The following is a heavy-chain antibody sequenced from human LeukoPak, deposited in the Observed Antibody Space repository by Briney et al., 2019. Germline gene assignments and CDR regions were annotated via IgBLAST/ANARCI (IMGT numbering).Heavy chain of an antibody. V-gene: IGHV4-61*02. J-gene: IGHJ5*02. Sequence: SETLSLTCTVPGGSISSGSYYSSWIRQPAGKGLEWIARIYTSGSTNYNPSLKSRVTMSVDTSKNQFSLKLSSVTAADTAVYYCARGVYYYDSSGYYVGTHDPWGQGTLVTVSS. CDR1: GGSISSGSYY. CDR3: ARGVYYYDSSGYYVGTHDP. D-gene: IGHD3-22*01. CDR2: IYTSGST.